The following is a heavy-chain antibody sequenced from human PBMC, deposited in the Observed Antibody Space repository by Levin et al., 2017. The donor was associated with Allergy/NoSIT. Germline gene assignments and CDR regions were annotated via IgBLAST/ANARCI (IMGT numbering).Heavy chain of an antibody. D-gene: IGHD1/OR15-1a*01. CDR3: ARSHPLTGTTHFSYQDGLDV. V-gene: IGHV3-21*01. CDR2: ITTGSNYR. J-gene: IGHJ6*02. CDR1: GFDFHIYV. Sequence: GGSLRLSCEASGFDFHIYVMNWVRQAPGKGLEWLSSITTGSNYRYYTDSVKGRFIISRDNGRNSLYLQMNSLRAEVTAVYYCARSHPLTGTTHFSYQDGLDVWGQGTTVTVSS.